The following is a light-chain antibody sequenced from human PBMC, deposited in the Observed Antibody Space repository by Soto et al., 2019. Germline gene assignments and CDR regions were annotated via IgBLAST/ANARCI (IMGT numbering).Light chain of an antibody. Sequence: EIVLTQSPGTLSLSPGERATLSCRASQTIRSNYLAWYQQRPGQAHRLLIYGASSRATDIPDRFSGSASGTDFTLTILRLEPEDFAVYYCQQYGSSPWTFGQGTKVEVK. J-gene: IGKJ1*01. CDR3: QQYGSSPWT. CDR2: GAS. CDR1: QTIRSNY. V-gene: IGKV3-20*01.